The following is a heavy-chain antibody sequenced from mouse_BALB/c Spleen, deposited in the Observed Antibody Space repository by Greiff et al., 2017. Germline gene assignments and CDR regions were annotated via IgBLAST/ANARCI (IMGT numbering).Heavy chain of an antibody. CDR2: IDPENGDT. CDR3: NAVYGNYAVYAMDY. V-gene: IGHV14-4*02. D-gene: IGHD2-1*01. Sequence: VHVKQSGAELVRSGASVKLSCTASGFNIKDYYMHWVKQRPEQGLEWIGWIDPENGDTEYAPKFQGKATMTADTSSNTAYLQLSSLTSEDTAVYYCNAVYGNYAVYAMDYWGQGTSVTVSS. CDR1: GFNIKDYY. J-gene: IGHJ4*01.